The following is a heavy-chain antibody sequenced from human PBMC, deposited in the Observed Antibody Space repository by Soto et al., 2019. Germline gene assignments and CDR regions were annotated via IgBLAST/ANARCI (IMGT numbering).Heavy chain of an antibody. CDR2: ISYDGGNE. J-gene: IGHJ4*02. CDR3: AKDRYSGTYPTDFDY. V-gene: IGHV3-30*18. Sequence: QVQLVQSGGGVVQPGRSLRLSCAGSGFTFSSYGIHWVRQAPGKGLEWVALISYDGGNEKYTESVKDRFTISRDDSHNVGYLQMSSLRTEDTAMYYCAKDRYSGTYPTDFDYWGQGSLVTVSS. CDR1: GFTFSSYG. D-gene: IGHD1-26*01.